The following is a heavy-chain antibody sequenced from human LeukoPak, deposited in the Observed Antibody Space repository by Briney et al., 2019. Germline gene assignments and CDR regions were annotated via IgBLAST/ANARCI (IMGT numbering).Heavy chain of an antibody. D-gene: IGHD3-22*01. J-gene: IGHJ3*02. V-gene: IGHV4-61*01. CDR3: ARAGAKYYYDSSCYYSTAFDI. CDR1: GGSVSSGSYY. CDR2: IYYSGNP. Sequence: PSETLSLTCTVSGGSVSSGSYYWGCIRQPPGKGLEWIGYIYYSGNPNYNPSLKSRVTISVDTPKNQFSLKLSSVTAADTAVYYCARAGAKYYYDSSCYYSTAFDIWGQGTMVTVSS.